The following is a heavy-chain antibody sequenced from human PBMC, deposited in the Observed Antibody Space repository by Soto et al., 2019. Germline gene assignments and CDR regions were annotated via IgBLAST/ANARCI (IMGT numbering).Heavy chain of an antibody. CDR2: INHSGST. CDR1: GGSFSGYY. Sequence: QVQLQQWGAGLLKPSETLSLTCAVYGGSFSGYYWSWIRQPPGKGLEWIGEINHSGSTNYNPSLKSRVTRSVDTSKNQFSLKLSSVTAADTAVYYCARGSDELEDYFDYWGQGTLVTVSS. J-gene: IGHJ4*02. V-gene: IGHV4-34*01. D-gene: IGHD1-7*01. CDR3: ARGSDELEDYFDY.